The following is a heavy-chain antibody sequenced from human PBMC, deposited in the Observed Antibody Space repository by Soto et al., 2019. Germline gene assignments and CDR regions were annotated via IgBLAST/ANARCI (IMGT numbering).Heavy chain of an antibody. CDR1: GYSFTIYC. CDR3: ARLNCSGGSCSYYYYYGMDV. J-gene: IGHJ6*02. CDR2: IDPSDSYT. Sequence: GESLKISCKGSGYSFTIYCISLVVQMPGKGLEWMGRIDPSDSYTNYSPSFQGHVTISADKSISTAYLQWSSLKASDTAMYYCARLNCSGGSCSYYYYYGMDVWGQGTTVTVSS. D-gene: IGHD2-15*01. V-gene: IGHV5-10-1*01.